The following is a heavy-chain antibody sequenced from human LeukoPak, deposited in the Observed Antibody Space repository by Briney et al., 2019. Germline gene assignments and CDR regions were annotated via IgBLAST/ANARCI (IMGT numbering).Heavy chain of an antibody. Sequence: GGSLRLSCEASGFAFSNSYMSWVRQAPGKGLEWVAIINPDGTQGSYVDSVKGRFAISRDNALNSLFLQMNSLSAEDTAVYYCARDPAYGALDIWGQGTTVTVSS. D-gene: IGHD2-21*01. CDR3: ARDPAYGALDI. CDR2: INPDGTQG. V-gene: IGHV3-7*01. CDR1: GFAFSNSY. J-gene: IGHJ3*02.